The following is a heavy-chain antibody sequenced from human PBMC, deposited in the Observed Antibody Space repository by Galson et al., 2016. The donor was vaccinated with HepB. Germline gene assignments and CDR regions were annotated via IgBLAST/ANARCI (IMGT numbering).Heavy chain of an antibody. CDR1: GGSFSGYY. CDR2: IDQGGST. V-gene: IGHV4-34*01. Sequence: ETLSLTCSVYGGSFSGYYWSWIRQPPGKGLEWIAEIDQGGSTNYNPSLKSRVTISIDTSKKQFSLNLSSVTAADTAVYYCATRPDYFDYWGQGTLVTVSS. D-gene: IGHD6-6*01. CDR3: ATRPDYFDY. J-gene: IGHJ4*02.